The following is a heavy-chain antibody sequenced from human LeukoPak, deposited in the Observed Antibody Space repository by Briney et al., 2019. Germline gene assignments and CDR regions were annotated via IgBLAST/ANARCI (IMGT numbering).Heavy chain of an antibody. Sequence: SETLSLTCGVFGGSISSGNWWNWVRQSPGKGLEWIGEIYHDGNTNYNPSLKSRVTISVDKSKNRFSLRLSSVTAADTAVYYCARAPFTRPNYDFWSGYYSWFDPWGQGTLVTVSS. J-gene: IGHJ5*02. CDR3: ARAPFTRPNYDFWSGYYSWFDP. V-gene: IGHV4-4*02. D-gene: IGHD3-3*01. CDR2: IYHDGNT. CDR1: GGSISSGNW.